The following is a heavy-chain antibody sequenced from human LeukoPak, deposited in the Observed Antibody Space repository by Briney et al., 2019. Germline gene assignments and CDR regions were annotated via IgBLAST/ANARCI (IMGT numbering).Heavy chain of an antibody. CDR1: GGSISSYY. CDR2: IYYSGST. J-gene: IGHJ5*02. V-gene: IGHV4-59*12. CDR3: ARDAHNGYEFHDWFDP. Sequence: SETLSLTCTVSGGSISSYYWSWIRQPPGKGLEWIGYIYYSGSTNYNPSLKSRVTISVDTSKNQFSLKLSSVTAADTAVYYCARDAHNGYEFHDWFDPWGQGALVAVSS. D-gene: IGHD5-12*01.